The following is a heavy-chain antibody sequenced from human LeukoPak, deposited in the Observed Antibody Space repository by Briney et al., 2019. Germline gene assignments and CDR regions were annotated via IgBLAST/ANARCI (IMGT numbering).Heavy chain of an antibody. CDR2: FHYSGTT. D-gene: IGHD2-2*01. CDR3: ARSLVVPAAINSAFDY. Sequence: SETLSLTCTVSGGSINNSTYYWGWIRQPPGKGLEWIGSFHYSGTTYYNPSLKSRVTVFVDTCRNQVFLNLNSVTAADTAVYYCARSLVVPAAINSAFDYWGQGTLVTVSS. V-gene: IGHV4-39*01. J-gene: IGHJ4*02. CDR1: GGSINNSTYY.